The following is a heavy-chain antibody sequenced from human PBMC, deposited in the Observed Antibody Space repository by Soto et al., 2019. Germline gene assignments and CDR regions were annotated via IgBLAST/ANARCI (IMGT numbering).Heavy chain of an antibody. V-gene: IGHV4-59*08. CDR2: IYYSGST. D-gene: IGHD3-10*01. Sequence: PSETLSLTCTVSGGSISSYYWSWIRQPPGKGLEWIGYIYYSGSTNYNPSLKSRVTISVDTSKNQFSLKLSSVTAADTAVYYCARYFGEPRYYGMDVWGQGTTVTVSS. CDR1: GGSISSYY. J-gene: IGHJ6*02. CDR3: ARYFGEPRYYGMDV.